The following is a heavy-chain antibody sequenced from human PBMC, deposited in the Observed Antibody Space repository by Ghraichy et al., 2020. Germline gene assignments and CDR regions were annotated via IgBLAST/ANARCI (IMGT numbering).Heavy chain of an antibody. CDR3: ARLLYGDEERKFDY. CDR1: GGSISSSSYY. CDR2: IYYSGST. Sequence: SETLSLTCTVSGGSISSSSYYWGWIRQPPGKGLEWIGSIYYSGSTYYNPSLKSRVTISVDTSKNQFSLKLSSVTAADTAVYYCARLLYGDEERKFDYWGQGTLVTVSS. V-gene: IGHV4-39*01. J-gene: IGHJ4*02. D-gene: IGHD4-17*01.